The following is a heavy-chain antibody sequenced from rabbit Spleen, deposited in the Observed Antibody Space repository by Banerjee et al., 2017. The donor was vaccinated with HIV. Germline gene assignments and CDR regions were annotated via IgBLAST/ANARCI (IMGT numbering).Heavy chain of an antibody. J-gene: IGHJ4*01. D-gene: IGHD4-2*01. CDR2: IYISGGST. CDR1: GFSFSDRDV. Sequence: QQQLEESGGGLVKPEGSLTLTCKASGFSFSDRDVMCWVRQAPGKGLEWIACIYISGGSTYYASWAKGRFTISETSSTTVTLQMTSLTAADTATYFCARDQAGDAGYGPYYFNLWGPGTLVTVS. V-gene: IGHV1S45*01. CDR3: ARDQAGDAGYGPYYFNL.